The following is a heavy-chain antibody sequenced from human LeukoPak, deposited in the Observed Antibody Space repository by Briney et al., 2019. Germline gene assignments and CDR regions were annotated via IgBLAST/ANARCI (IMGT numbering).Heavy chain of an antibody. CDR1: GLTFSGDW. D-gene: IGHD3-22*01. CDR3: AKDHGFYSSGWNPLFDY. J-gene: IGHJ4*02. V-gene: IGHV3-7*05. CDR2: IKPDGSEK. Sequence: GGSLRLSCAASGLTFSGDWMNWVRQAPGKGLEWVANIKPDGSEKYYVDSVKGRFTISRDNAKNSLYLQMNSLRAEDTALYYCAKDHGFYSSGWNPLFDYWGQGTLVTVSS.